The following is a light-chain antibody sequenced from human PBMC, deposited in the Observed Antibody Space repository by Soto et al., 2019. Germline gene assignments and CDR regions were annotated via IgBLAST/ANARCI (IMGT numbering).Light chain of an antibody. CDR3: CSYAGSVV. J-gene: IGLJ2*01. CDR1: SSDVGSYNL. CDR2: EGS. Sequence: QSALTPPASVSGSPGQSLTISCTGTSSDVGSYNLVSWYQQHPGKAPKLMIYEGSKRPSGVSNRFSGSKSGNTASLTISGLQAEDEADYYCCSYAGSVVFGGGTKLTVL. V-gene: IGLV2-23*01.